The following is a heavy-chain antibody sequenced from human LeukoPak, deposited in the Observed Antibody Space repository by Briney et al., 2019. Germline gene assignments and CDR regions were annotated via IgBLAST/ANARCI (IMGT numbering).Heavy chain of an antibody. J-gene: IGHJ6*03. CDR1: GGSISSYY. D-gene: IGHD2-15*01. V-gene: IGHV4-59*01. CDR3: ARGVYCSGGSCYSASRPYYYYYYMDV. Sequence: SETLSLTCTVSGGSISSYYWSWIRQPPGKGLEWIGYIYYSGSTNYNTSLKSRVTISVDTSKNQFSLKLSSVTAADTAVYYCARGVYCSGGSCYSASRPYYYYYYMDVWGKGTTVTISS. CDR2: IYYSGST.